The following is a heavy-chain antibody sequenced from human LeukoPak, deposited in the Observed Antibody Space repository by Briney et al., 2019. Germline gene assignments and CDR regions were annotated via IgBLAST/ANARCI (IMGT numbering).Heavy chain of an antibody. V-gene: IGHV4-31*03. D-gene: IGHD2-21*02. CDR1: GGSISSGGYY. Sequence: SETLSLTCTVSGGSISSGGYYWSWIRQHPGKGLEWIGYIYYSGSTYYNPSLKSRVTISVDTSKNQFSLRLSSVTAADTVVYYCARTDCKSCGMDVWGQGTTVTVSS. CDR2: IYYSGST. CDR3: ARTDCKSCGMDV. J-gene: IGHJ6*02.